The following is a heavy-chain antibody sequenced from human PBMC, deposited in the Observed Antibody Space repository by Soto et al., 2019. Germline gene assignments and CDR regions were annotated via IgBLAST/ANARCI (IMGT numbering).Heavy chain of an antibody. J-gene: IGHJ6*02. CDR1: GFAVSTSY. CDR2: IDSGGST. CDR3: ATILTTMTPEEHVYYGLDV. Sequence: VQLVESGGGLVQPGGFLRLSCAASGFAVSTSYMNWVRQAPGKGLEWVSVIDSGGSTNHADSVKGRFTISTDVSKNTLFLQMNSLRAEDTAVYYCATILTTMTPEEHVYYGLDVWGQGTTVTVSS. V-gene: IGHV3-66*01. D-gene: IGHD4-17*01.